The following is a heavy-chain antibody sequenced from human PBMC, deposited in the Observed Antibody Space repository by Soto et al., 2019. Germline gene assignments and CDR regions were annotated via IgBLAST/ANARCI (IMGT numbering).Heavy chain of an antibody. D-gene: IGHD6-13*01. CDR2: IYYSGST. CDR3: ARAPPYSSSWPHPFDY. Sequence: PSETLSLTCTVSGGSISSGGYYWSWIRQHPGKGLEWIGYIYYSGSTYYNPSLKSRVTISVDTSMNQFSLKLSSVTAADTAVYYCARAPPYSSSWPHPFDYWGQGTLVTVSS. V-gene: IGHV4-31*03. J-gene: IGHJ4*02. CDR1: GGSISSGGYY.